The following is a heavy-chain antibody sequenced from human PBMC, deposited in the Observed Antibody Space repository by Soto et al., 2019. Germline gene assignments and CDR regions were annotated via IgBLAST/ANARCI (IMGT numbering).Heavy chain of an antibody. CDR3: AKVDYCGGDCYSAPDYYYYYYMDV. Sequence: QPGGSLRLSCAASGFTFSSYGMHWVRQAPGKGLEWVAVISYDGSNKYYADSVKGRFTISRDNSKNTLYLQMNSLRAEDTAVYYCAKVDYCGGDCYSAPDYYYYYYMDVWGKGTTVTVSS. D-gene: IGHD2-21*01. J-gene: IGHJ6*03. CDR2: ISYDGSNK. CDR1: GFTFSSYG. V-gene: IGHV3-30*18.